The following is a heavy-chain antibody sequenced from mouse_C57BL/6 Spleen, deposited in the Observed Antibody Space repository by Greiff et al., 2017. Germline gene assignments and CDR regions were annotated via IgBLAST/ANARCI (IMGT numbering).Heavy chain of an antibody. Sequence: QVQLQQSGAELVRPGTSVKMSCKASGYTFTNYWIGWAKQRPGHGLEWIGDIYPGGGYTNYNEKFKGKDKLTADKSSSTAYMQFSSLTSEDSAIYYCARGGSSQYYFDYWGQGTTLTVSS. V-gene: IGHV1-63*01. CDR2: IYPGGGYT. CDR3: ARGGSSQYYFDY. J-gene: IGHJ2*01. D-gene: IGHD1-1*01. CDR1: GYTFTNYW.